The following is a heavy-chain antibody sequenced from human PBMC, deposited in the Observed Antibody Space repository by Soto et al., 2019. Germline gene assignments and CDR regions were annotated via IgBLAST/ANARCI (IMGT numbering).Heavy chain of an antibody. CDR2: IFSSGES. Sequence: EVQLVESGGGLLQPGGSLRLSCAASGFTVSSTYMSWVRQAPGKGLEWVSIIFSSGESFYADSVKGRFTISRDSSDNTVYLQMNSLKAEDPAVYYCARGGIGMVRTFDHWGQGTLVTVSS. J-gene: IGHJ4*02. V-gene: IGHV3-53*01. CDR3: ARGGIGMVRTFDH. D-gene: IGHD3-10*01. CDR1: GFTVSSTY.